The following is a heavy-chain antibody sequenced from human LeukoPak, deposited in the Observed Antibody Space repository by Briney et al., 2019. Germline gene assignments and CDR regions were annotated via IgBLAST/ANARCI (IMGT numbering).Heavy chain of an antibody. CDR1: GFNFDSYA. CDR3: ARSPYDIVVVPAGIDY. V-gene: IGHV3-30*04. CDR2: ISYDGSYK. D-gene: IGHD2-2*01. Sequence: PGGSLGLSCTASGFNFDSYAMHWVRQAPGKGLEWMAVISYDGSYKYYADSVKGQFTISRDNSKNTLYLQMNSLRAEDTAVYYCARSPYDIVVVPAGIDYWGQGTLVTVSS. J-gene: IGHJ4*02.